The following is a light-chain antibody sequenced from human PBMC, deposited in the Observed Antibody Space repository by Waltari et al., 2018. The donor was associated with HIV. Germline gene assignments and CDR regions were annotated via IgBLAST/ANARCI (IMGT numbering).Light chain of an antibody. J-gene: IGLJ2*01. Sequence: QAVLTQPPSVSGAPGQRVTIPCSGSSSNFGAGYAVHWHKKPPGTAPNLLTYANIKRPSGVPDRFSGSKSGSSASLAITGLQAEDEAHYYCQSFDSSLTTSGVIFGGGTKLTVL. CDR2: ANI. V-gene: IGLV1-40*01. CDR3: QSFDSSLTTSGVI. CDR1: SSNFGAGYA.